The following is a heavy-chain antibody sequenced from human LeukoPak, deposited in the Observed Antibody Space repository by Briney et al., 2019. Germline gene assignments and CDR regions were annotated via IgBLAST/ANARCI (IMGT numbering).Heavy chain of an antibody. Sequence: GGSLRLSCLASGFTFSNYNMNWVRQAPGKGLEWVSFISSGGGSIYYADSVKGRFTISRDNAKNSLYLQMSNLRVEDTAVYSCARVGGSAWYFDAWGQGTLVTVSS. CDR3: ARVGGSAWYFDA. J-gene: IGHJ4*02. V-gene: IGHV3-48*04. D-gene: IGHD6-19*01. CDR1: GFTFSNYN. CDR2: ISSGGGSI.